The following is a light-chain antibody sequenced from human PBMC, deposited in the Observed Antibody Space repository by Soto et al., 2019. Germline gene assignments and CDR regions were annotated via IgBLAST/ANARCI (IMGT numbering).Light chain of an antibody. CDR3: QQYGSSPLFT. CDR1: QSVSSSY. J-gene: IGKJ3*01. V-gene: IGKV3-20*01. CDR2: GAS. Sequence: EIVLTQSPGTLSLSPGERATLSCRASQSVSSSYLAWYQQKPSQAPRLVIYGASSRATGIPDRFSGSGSGTDVTLTISRLEPEDFALYYCQQYGSSPLFTFGPGTKVDIK.